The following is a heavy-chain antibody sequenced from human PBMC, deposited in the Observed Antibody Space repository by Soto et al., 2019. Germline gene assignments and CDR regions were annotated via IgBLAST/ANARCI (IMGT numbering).Heavy chain of an antibody. V-gene: IGHV3-11*06. CDR3: EGGSSVRGMNV. D-gene: IGHD6-13*01. CDR2: ISGTDPYM. CDR1: GFSFSDLY. Sequence: TGGALRVSCAAAGFSFSDLYMSWVRQAPGKGLEWVAYISGTDPYMKYADAVRGRFTISRDNAKNSVYLQMNSLRDDDTAVYYCEGGSSVRGMNVWGQGTTVTGSS. J-gene: IGHJ6*02.